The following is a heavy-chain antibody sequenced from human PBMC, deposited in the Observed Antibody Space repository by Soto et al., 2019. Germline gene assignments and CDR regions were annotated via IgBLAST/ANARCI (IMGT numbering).Heavy chain of an antibody. D-gene: IGHD2-15*01. CDR1: GYTFTSYG. V-gene: IGHV1-18*01. CDR3: VVAAQPYSFDY. J-gene: IGHJ4*02. CDR2: ISAYNGNT. Sequence: ASVKISCKSSGYTFTSYGISWVRQAPGQGLEWMGWISAYNGNTNYAQKLQGRVTMTTDTSTSTAYMELRSLRSDDTAVYYCVVAAQPYSFDYWGQGALLTVSS.